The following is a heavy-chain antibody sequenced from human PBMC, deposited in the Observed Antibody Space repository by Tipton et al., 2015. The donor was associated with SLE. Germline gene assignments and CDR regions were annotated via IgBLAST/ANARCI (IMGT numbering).Heavy chain of an antibody. CDR1: GYSITSGYY. D-gene: IGHD3-3*01. CDR2: MSQTGIT. V-gene: IGHV4-38-2*02. CDR3: VREHHPRITVFGADC. Sequence: PGLVKPSETVSPTCTVSGYSITSGYYWGWIRQPPGKGLEWIGSMSQTGITYDNPTLMSRVTISGDTSKNQFFLNLDSVTAADTAVYYCVREHHPRITVFGADCGGQGTLVTVPS. J-gene: IGHJ1*01.